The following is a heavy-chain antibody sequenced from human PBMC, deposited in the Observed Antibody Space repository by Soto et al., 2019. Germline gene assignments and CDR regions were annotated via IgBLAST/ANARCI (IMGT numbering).Heavy chain of an antibody. V-gene: IGHV3-23*01. J-gene: IGHJ4*02. D-gene: IGHD3-10*01. CDR2: ISGSGDNT. Sequence: GGSLRLSCAASGCTFVSYAMSWVRQATGKGLERVSGISGSGDNTYYADSVKGRFTISRDNSKNTLYLQMNSLRAEDTAVYYCATDQRSSTSRGVLDYWGQGTLVTVSS. CDR1: GCTFVSYA. CDR3: ATDQRSSTSRGVLDY.